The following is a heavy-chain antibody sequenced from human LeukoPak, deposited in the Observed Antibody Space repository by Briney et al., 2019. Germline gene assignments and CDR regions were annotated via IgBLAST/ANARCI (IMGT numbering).Heavy chain of an antibody. J-gene: IGHJ4*02. CDR1: GFIFNNYA. Sequence: PGGSLRLSCAASGFIFNNYAMTWVRQAPGKGLEWVSLISGNGDTTKFADSVKGRFTVSRDESKNTLYLQMNSLRAEDTAVYYCARSRGVIQAFDYWGQGTLVTVSS. V-gene: IGHV3-23*01. D-gene: IGHD3-10*01. CDR2: ISGNGDTT. CDR3: ARSRGVIQAFDY.